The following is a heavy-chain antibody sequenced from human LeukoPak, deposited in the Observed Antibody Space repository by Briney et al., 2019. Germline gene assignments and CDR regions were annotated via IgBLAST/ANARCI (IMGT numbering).Heavy chain of an antibody. CDR2: IKQDGSEK. CDR3: AREDTAMDAIDY. D-gene: IGHD5-18*01. CDR1: GFTFSSCW. V-gene: IGHV3-7*01. Sequence: PGGSLRLSCAASGFTFSSCWMSWVRQAPGKGLEWVANIKQDGSEKYYVDSVKGQFTISRDNAKNSLYLQMNSLRVEDTAVHYCAREDTAMDAIDYWGQGTLVTVSS. J-gene: IGHJ4*02.